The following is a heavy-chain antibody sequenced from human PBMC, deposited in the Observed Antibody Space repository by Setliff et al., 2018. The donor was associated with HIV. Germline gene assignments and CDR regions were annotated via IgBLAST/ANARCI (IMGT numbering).Heavy chain of an antibody. CDR2: ICNTGSI. CDR1: GASISSSHYY. V-gene: IGHV4-39*07. CDR3: ARGNYDRDY. D-gene: IGHD3-22*01. Sequence: SETLSLTCTVSGASISSSHYYWGWIRQPPGKGLEWIGSICNTGSIHYNPSLKSRFTISVATPKNQFFLELTSVTAADTAVYYCARGNYDRDYWGQGTLVTVSS. J-gene: IGHJ4*02.